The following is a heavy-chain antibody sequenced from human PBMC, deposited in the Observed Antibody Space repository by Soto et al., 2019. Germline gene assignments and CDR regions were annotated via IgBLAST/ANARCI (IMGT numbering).Heavy chain of an antibody. Sequence: GSLRLSCAASGFTFSDYGMSWVRQAPGKGLEWVSAISGSGSTFYADSVKGRFTVSRDNSKNALYLQMNSLRAEDTAVYYCAKDYLRWAQSWGQGTLVTVSS. CDR1: GFTFSDYG. CDR2: ISGSGST. CDR3: AKDYLRWAQS. J-gene: IGHJ5*02. D-gene: IGHD1-26*01. V-gene: IGHV3-23*01.